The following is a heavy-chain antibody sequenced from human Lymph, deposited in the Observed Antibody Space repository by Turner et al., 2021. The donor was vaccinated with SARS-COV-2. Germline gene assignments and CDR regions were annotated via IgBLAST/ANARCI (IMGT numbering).Heavy chain of an antibody. J-gene: IGHJ6*02. CDR1: GGTFSSSA. Sequence: QVQLVQSGAEVKKPGSSVKVSCKASGGTFSSSAISWVRQAPGQGLGGMGGLNLLLAIANHAQKFQGRVNITADKSTSTAYMELSIRRSEDTAVYFCARIAAPGMGGGVHYYYYAMDVWGQGTTVTVSS. D-gene: IGHD6-13*01. CDR2: LNLLLAIA. CDR3: ARIAAPGMGGGVHYYYYAMDV. V-gene: IGHV1-69*10.